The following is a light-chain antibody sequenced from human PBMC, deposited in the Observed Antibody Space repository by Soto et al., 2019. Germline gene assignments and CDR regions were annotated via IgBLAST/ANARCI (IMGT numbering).Light chain of an antibody. Sequence: DIVLTQSPGTLSLSPGERATLSCRASQSVTSHLAWYQQKPGQAPRLLIFGASGRATGIPDRFSASGSGTDFTLTISRLEPEDSAVFYCHLYGASPPTFGQGTKVDIK. CDR1: QSVTSH. V-gene: IGKV3-20*01. CDR2: GAS. CDR3: HLYGASPPT. J-gene: IGKJ1*01.